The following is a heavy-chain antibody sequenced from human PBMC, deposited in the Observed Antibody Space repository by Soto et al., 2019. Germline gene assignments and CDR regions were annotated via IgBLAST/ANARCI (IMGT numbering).Heavy chain of an antibody. J-gene: IGHJ6*02. V-gene: IGHV4-59*13. CDR2: IYYSGST. Sequence: PSETLSLTCAVYGGSFSGYYWSWIRQPPGKGLEWIGYIYYSGSTNYNPSLKSRVTISVDTSKNQFSLKLSSVTAADTAVYYCARVRSGSYVGVYYYYGMDVWGQGTTVTVSS. CDR3: ARVRSGSYVGVYYYYGMDV. CDR1: GGSFSGYY. D-gene: IGHD1-26*01.